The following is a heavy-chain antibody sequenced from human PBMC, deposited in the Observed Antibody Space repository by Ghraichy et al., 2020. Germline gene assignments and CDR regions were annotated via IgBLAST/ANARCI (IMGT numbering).Heavy chain of an antibody. CDR2: IYYSGNT. CDR3: ARCQRGGVYYYGMDV. D-gene: IGHD3-16*01. J-gene: IGHJ6*02. CDR1: GGSISSYY. Sequence: SETLSLTCTVSGGSISSYYWSWIRQPPGMGLEWIGYIYYSGNTNYNTSLKSRVTISVDTSKNQFFLKLSSVTAADTAVYYCARCQRGGVYYYGMDVWGQGATFTVSS. V-gene: IGHV4-59*01.